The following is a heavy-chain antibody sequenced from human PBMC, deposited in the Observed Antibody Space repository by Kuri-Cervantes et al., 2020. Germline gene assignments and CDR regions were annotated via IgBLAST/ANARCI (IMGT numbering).Heavy chain of an antibody. D-gene: IGHD3-16*02. CDR1: GYTFTGYY. J-gene: IGHJ4*02. CDR2: INPNSGGT. V-gene: IGHV1-2*02. CDR3: ARDGEYDYVWGSYRYLGGDY. Sequence: ASVKVSCKASGYTFTGYYMHWVRQAPGQGLEWIGWINPNSGGTNYAQKFQGRVTMTRDTSTSTAYMELRSLRSDDTAVYYCARDGEYDYVWGSYRYLGGDYWGQGTLVTVSS.